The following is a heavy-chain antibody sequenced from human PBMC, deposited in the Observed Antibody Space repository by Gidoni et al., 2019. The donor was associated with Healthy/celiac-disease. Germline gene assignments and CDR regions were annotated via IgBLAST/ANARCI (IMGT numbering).Heavy chain of an antibody. CDR3: ARVGELRFLEWLFFGGAFDI. Sequence: QVQLVQSGAEVKKPGASVKVSCKASGYTFTSYGISWVRQAPGQGLEWMGWISAYNGNTNYAQKLQGRVTMTTDTSTSTAYMELRSLRSDDTAVYYCARVGELRFLEWLFFGGAFDIWGQGTMVTVSS. D-gene: IGHD3-3*01. J-gene: IGHJ3*02. CDR2: ISAYNGNT. CDR1: GYTFTSYG. V-gene: IGHV1-18*01.